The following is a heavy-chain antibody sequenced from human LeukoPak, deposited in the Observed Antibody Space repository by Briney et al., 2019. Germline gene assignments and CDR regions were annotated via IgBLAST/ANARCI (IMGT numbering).Heavy chain of an antibody. CDR2: IKSKTDGGTT. J-gene: IGHJ4*02. CDR3: TTHYSCGWYIDY. V-gene: IGHV3-15*01. CDR1: GFTFSNAW. Sequence: PGGSLRLSCAASGFTFSNAWMSWVRQAPGKGLEWVGRIKSKTDGGTTDYAAPVKGRFTISRDDSKNTLYLQMNSLKTEDTAVYYCTTHYSCGWYIDYWGQGTLVTVSS. D-gene: IGHD6-19*01.